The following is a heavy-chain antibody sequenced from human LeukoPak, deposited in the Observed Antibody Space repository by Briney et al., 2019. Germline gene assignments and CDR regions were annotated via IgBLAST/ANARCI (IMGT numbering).Heavy chain of an antibody. CDR2: VYYSGST. V-gene: IGHV4-59*08. CDR1: GGSVSSYF. D-gene: IGHD2-15*01. Sequence: PSETLSLTCTVSGGSVSSYFWSWVRQPPGMRLEWIGYVYYSGSTNYNPSLKSRVTISVDTSKTQFSLRLSSVTAADTAVYYCARHLGPRWHAMDFWGQGTTVTASS. CDR3: ARHLGPRWHAMDF. J-gene: IGHJ6*02.